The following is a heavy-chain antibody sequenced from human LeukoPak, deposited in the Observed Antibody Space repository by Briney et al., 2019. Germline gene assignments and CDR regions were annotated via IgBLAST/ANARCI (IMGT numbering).Heavy chain of an antibody. CDR2: INHSGST. J-gene: IGHJ4*02. Sequence: SETLSLTCTVSGDSISSYYCDWIRQPPGKGLEWIGEINHSGSTNYNPSLKSRVTISVDTSKNQFSLKLSSVTAADTAVYYCARGTIDDYGDYGVRYYFDYWGQGTLVTVSS. D-gene: IGHD4-17*01. CDR3: ARGTIDDYGDYGVRYYFDY. CDR1: GDSISSYY. V-gene: IGHV4-34*01.